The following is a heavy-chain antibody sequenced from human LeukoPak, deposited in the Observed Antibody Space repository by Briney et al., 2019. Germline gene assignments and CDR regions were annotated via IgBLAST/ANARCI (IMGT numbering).Heavy chain of an antibody. V-gene: IGHV3-23*01. J-gene: IGHJ6*03. D-gene: IGHD6-6*01. CDR3: ARVMAARPARRTYYYMDV. CDR1: GFTFSSYA. CDR2: ISGSGGST. Sequence: GGSLRLSCAASGFTFSSYAMSWVRQAPGKGLEWVSGISGSGGSTYYVDSVKGRFTISRDNSKNTLYLQMNSLRAEDTAVYHCARVMAARPARRTYYYMDVWGKGTTVTVSS.